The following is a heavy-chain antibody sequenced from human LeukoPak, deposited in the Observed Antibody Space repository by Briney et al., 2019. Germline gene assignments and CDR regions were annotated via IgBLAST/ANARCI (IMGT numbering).Heavy chain of an antibody. V-gene: IGHV4-4*07. D-gene: IGHD2-15*01. Sequence: PSETLSLTCTVSGGSISSYYWSWIRQPAGKGLEWIGRIYTSGSTNYNPSLKSRVTMSVDTSKNQFSLKLSSVTAADTAVYYCAREYCSGGSCYFDYWGQGTLVTVSP. CDR2: IYTSGST. J-gene: IGHJ4*02. CDR3: AREYCSGGSCYFDY. CDR1: GGSISSYY.